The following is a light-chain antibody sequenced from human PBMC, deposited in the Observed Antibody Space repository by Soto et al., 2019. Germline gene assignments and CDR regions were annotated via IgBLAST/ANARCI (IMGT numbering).Light chain of an antibody. Sequence: EIVMTQSPATLSVSPGERAPLSCRASQSVNNNLAWYQQKPGQAPRLLIYGASARATGIPARFSGSGSVTEVNLTIRSLQSEDLAVYYFQQYNNGPLTVGGGTKVEI. CDR1: QSVNNN. V-gene: IGKV3-15*01. CDR3: QQYNNGPLT. J-gene: IGKJ4*01. CDR2: GAS.